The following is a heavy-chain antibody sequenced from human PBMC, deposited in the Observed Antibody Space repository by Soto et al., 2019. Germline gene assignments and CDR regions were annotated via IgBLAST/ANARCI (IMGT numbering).Heavy chain of an antibody. CDR3: ATLGAADPRRGLGYYYYGIDV. V-gene: IGHV3-30-3*01. D-gene: IGHD6-13*01. Sequence: QVQLVESGGGVVQPGRSLRLSCAASGFTFSSYAMHWVRQAPGKGLEWVAVISYDGSNKYYADSVKGRFTISRDNSKNTMYLQMNRLRAEDTAVYYCATLGAADPRRGLGYYYYGIDVWGQGTTVTVAS. CDR2: ISYDGSNK. J-gene: IGHJ6*02. CDR1: GFTFSSYA.